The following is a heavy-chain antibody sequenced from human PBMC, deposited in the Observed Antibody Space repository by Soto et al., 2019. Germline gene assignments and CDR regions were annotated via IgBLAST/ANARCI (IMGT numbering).Heavy chain of an antibody. CDR3: ARVWGYYFDY. V-gene: IGHV4-59*01. D-gene: IGHD2-21*01. J-gene: IGHJ4*02. CDR1: DGTISNFC. CDR2: IYYSGST. Sequence: VLDGTISNFCWXCIRKTQGKGLEWIGYIYYSGSTNYNPSLKSRVTISVDTSKNQFSLKLSSVTAADTAVYYCARVWGYYFDYWGQGTLVSVSS.